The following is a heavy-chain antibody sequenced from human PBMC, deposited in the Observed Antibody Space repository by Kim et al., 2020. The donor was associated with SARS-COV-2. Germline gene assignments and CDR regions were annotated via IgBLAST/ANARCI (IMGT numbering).Heavy chain of an antibody. Sequence: YAQKFQGRVTITADKSTSTAYMELSSLRSEDTAVYYCARVPDDYGDYDDYWGQGTLVTVSS. J-gene: IGHJ4*02. V-gene: IGHV1-69*04. CDR3: ARVPDDYGDYDDY. D-gene: IGHD4-17*01.